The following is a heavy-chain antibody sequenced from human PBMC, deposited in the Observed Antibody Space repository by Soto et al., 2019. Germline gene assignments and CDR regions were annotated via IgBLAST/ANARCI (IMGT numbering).Heavy chain of an antibody. J-gene: IGHJ5*02. D-gene: IGHD3-10*01. Sequence: ASVKVSCKTSGYTFASFAIHWVRQAPGQRLEYMGWINTANGNTKYSQKFQGRLTITRDTSASTAYMELSSLRSEDTALYYFARDYSYYFGSGTYSPENWFDPWGQGTLVTVSS. CDR2: INTANGNT. V-gene: IGHV1-3*04. CDR1: GYTFASFA. CDR3: ARDYSYYFGSGTYSPENWFDP.